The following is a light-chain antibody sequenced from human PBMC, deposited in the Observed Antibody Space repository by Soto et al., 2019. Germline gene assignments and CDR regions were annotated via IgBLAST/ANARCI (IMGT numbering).Light chain of an antibody. Sequence: EIVLTQSPATLSLSPGDRATLSCRASQSVRDNLAWYQQKLGQAPRLLFYGPSTRATGVPARFSCSGTGTDFTLTISSLQSEDFAVYYCQQYNNWPWTFGQGTKVESK. CDR3: QQYNNWPWT. CDR1: QSVRDN. CDR2: GPS. V-gene: IGKV3-15*01. J-gene: IGKJ1*01.